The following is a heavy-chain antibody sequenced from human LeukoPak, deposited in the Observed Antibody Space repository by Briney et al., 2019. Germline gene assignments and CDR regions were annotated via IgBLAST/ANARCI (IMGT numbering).Heavy chain of an antibody. Sequence: NPSETLSLTCIVSGGSISSSNYYWGWIRQSPGKGLEWIGSIYSRGSTYYNPSLKSRVIVSSDMSKNQFSLMLNSVTAADTAVYYCARDPAYDSSRYGDYYFDYWGQGTLVTVSS. CDR1: GGSISSSNYY. D-gene: IGHD3-22*01. CDR3: ARDPAYDSSRYGDYYFDY. V-gene: IGHV4-39*07. J-gene: IGHJ4*02. CDR2: IYSRGST.